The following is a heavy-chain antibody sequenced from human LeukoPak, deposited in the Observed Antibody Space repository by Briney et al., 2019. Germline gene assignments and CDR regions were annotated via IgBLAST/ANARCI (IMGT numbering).Heavy chain of an antibody. CDR2: ISSSGGTI. J-gene: IGHJ3*02. Sequence: GGSLRLSCAASGFTFSDYYMNWIRQAPGKGLEWVSYISSSGGTIYYADSVKGRFTISRDNAKDSLYLQMNSLRAEDTAVYYCARDCPIVGVTGTFDIWGQGTMVTVSS. CDR3: ARDCPIVGVTGTFDI. CDR1: GFTFSDYY. D-gene: IGHD1-26*01. V-gene: IGHV3-11*04.